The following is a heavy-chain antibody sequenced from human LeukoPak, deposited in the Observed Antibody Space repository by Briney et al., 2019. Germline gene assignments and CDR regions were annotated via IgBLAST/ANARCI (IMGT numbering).Heavy chain of an antibody. D-gene: IGHD5-12*01. J-gene: IGHJ6*02. Sequence: GGSLRLSCAASGFTFSSYSMNWVRRAPGKGLECVSSISSSSYIYYADSVKGRFTISRDNAKNSLYLQMNSLRAEDTAVYYCARDIESGYDLNYYYYGMDVWGQGTTVTVSS. CDR1: GFTFSSYS. V-gene: IGHV3-21*01. CDR3: ARDIESGYDLNYYYYGMDV. CDR2: ISSSSYI.